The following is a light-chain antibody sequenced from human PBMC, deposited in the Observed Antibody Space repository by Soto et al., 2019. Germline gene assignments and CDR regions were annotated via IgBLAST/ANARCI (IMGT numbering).Light chain of an antibody. J-gene: IGLJ3*02. V-gene: IGLV2-23*01. CDR2: EGN. CDR3: CSYAGSSTWV. Sequence: QSALTQPASVSGSPGQSITISCTGTSSDVGSYNLVSWYQQHPGKAPKLMIYEGNERHSGVSNRFSGSKSGNTASLTISGLQAEDEADYYCCSYAGSSTWVFGGGTKVTVL. CDR1: SSDVGSYNL.